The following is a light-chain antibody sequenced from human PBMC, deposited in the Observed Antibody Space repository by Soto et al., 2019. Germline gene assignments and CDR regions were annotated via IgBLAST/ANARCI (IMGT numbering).Light chain of an antibody. V-gene: IGKV1-9*01. Sequence: DIQLTQSPSFLSASVGDRVTITCRASQGISSYLAWYQQKPGKAPKLLIYVASTLQSGVRSRFSGRGSGSEVSRTISSPLPEEFATDYCQQLNSYPRTFGQGTKVEIK. CDR1: QGISSY. CDR2: VAS. CDR3: QQLNSYPRT. J-gene: IGKJ1*01.